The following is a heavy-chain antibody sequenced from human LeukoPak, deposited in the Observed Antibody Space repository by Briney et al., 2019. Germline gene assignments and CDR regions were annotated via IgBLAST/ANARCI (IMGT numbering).Heavy chain of an antibody. J-gene: IGHJ4*02. CDR3: ARDYGDYVIDY. Sequence: GASVRVSCKASGYTFTGYYMHWGRQAPGQGLEWRGWINPNSGGTNYAQKFQGRVTMTRDTSISTAYMELSRLRSDDTAVYYCARDYGDYVIDYWGQGTLVTVSS. CDR1: GYTFTGYY. D-gene: IGHD4-17*01. CDR2: INPNSGGT. V-gene: IGHV1-2*02.